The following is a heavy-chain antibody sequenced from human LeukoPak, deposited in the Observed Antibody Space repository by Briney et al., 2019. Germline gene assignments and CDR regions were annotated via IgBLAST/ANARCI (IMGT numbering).Heavy chain of an antibody. CDR1: GLTFNTYN. V-gene: IGHV3-21*01. J-gene: IGHJ4*02. CDR3: ARDPGIPAAGTVGYFDY. Sequence: GGSLRLSCAVSGLTFNTYNMNWVRQAPGNVLEWVSSIRSTGSYIYYADSVKGRFTISRDSAKNSLYLQMNSLRAEDTAVYYCARDPGIPAAGTVGYFDYWGQGTLVTVSS. CDR2: IRSTGSYI. D-gene: IGHD6-13*01.